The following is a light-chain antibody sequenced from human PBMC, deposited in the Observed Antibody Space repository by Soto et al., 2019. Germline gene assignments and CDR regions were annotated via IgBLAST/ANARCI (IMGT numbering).Light chain of an antibody. CDR2: LGS. CDR3: MQALQTPMYT. Sequence: DIVMTQSPLSLPVTPGEPASISCRSSQSLLHSNGYNYLDWYLQKPGQSPQLLIYLGSNRASGVPDRFSGSGSGTAITLKIIRVEAEDVGVYYCMQALQTPMYTFGQGTKLEIK. V-gene: IGKV2-28*01. CDR1: QSLLHSNGYNY. J-gene: IGKJ2*01.